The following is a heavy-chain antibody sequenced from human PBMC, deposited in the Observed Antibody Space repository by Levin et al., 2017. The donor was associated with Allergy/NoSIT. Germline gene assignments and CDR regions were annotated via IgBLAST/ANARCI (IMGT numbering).Heavy chain of an antibody. J-gene: IGHJ4*02. Sequence: GESLKISCAASGFPFSAYGMHWIRQGPGTGLEWVAFIYFDGSKTYYADSVEGRFTISRDNSKNTVYLQMDSLRGDDTAVYYCARDRSGNYFYFWGQGTQVTVSS. CDR1: GFPFSAYG. D-gene: IGHD2/OR15-2a*01. V-gene: IGHV3-33*01. CDR3: ARDRSGNYFYF. CDR2: IYFDGSKT.